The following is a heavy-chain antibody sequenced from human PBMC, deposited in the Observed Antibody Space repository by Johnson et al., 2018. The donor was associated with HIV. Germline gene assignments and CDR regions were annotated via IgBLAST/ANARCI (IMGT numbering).Heavy chain of an antibody. V-gene: IGHV3-66*01. CDR2: IYSGGST. Sequence: EVQLVESGGGLVKPGGSLRLSCAASGFIFNNAWMSWVRQAPGKGLEWVSVIYSGGSTYYADSVKGRFTISRDNSKNTLYLQMNSLRAEDTAVYYRARVITEGGTRWAFDIWGQGTIVTVSS. CDR3: ARVITEGGTRWAFDI. CDR1: GFIFNNAW. J-gene: IGHJ3*02. D-gene: IGHD6-13*01.